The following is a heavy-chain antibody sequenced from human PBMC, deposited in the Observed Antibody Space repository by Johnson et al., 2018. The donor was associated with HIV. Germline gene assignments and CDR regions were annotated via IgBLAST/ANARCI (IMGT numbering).Heavy chain of an antibody. J-gene: IGHJ3*02. CDR3: ARDGPWLQSQRDAFDI. CDR2: IKQDGTET. CDR1: GFTFSSYW. Sequence: VQLVESGGGLVKPGGSLRLSCAASGFTFSSYWMSWVRQAPGKGLEWVANIKQDGTETYYVGSVKGRFTISRDNAKNSLYLQMSSLRAEDTAVYYCARDGPWLQSQRDAFDIWGQGTMVTVSS. D-gene: IGHD5-24*01. V-gene: IGHV3-7*01.